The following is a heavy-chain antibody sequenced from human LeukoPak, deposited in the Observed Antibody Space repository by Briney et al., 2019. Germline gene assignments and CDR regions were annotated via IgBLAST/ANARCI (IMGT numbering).Heavy chain of an antibody. CDR2: INPNSGGT. Sequence: GASVKVSCKASGYTFTCYYMHWVRQAPGQGLEWMGRINPNSGGTNYAQKFQGRVTMTRDTSISTAYMELSRLRSDDTAVYYCAGVVVGGGSYYLGAFDIWGQGTMVTVSS. J-gene: IGHJ3*02. D-gene: IGHD1-26*01. CDR1: GYTFTCYY. V-gene: IGHV1-2*06. CDR3: AGVVVGGGSYYLGAFDI.